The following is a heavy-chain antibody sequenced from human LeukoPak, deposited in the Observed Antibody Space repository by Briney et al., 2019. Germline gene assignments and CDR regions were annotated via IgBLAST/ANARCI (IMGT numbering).Heavy chain of an antibody. J-gene: IGHJ5*02. CDR3: ARGGVMGSGSYYHWFDP. V-gene: IGHV4-31*03. CDR1: GGSISSGGYY. D-gene: IGHD3-10*01. Sequence: SQTLSLTCTVSGGSISSGGYYWSWIRQHPGKGLEWIGYIYYSGSTYYNPSLKSRVTISVAKSKNQFSLKLSSVTAADTAVYYCARGGVMGSGSYYHWFDPWGQGTLVTVSS. CDR2: IYYSGST.